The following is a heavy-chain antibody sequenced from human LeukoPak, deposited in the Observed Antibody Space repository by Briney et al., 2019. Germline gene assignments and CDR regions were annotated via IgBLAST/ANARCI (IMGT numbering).Heavy chain of an antibody. V-gene: IGHV3-23*01. CDR3: AKLIASATAR. Sequence: GGSLRLSCSASGFTFSSYAMSWVRQAPGKGLEWVSAIRYSGGTTYYADSVRGRFTVSRDNSKNTLCLQMNSLRAEDTAVYFCAKLIASATARWGQGTLVTVSS. J-gene: IGHJ4*02. D-gene: IGHD6-25*01. CDR1: GFTFSSYA. CDR2: IRYSGGTT.